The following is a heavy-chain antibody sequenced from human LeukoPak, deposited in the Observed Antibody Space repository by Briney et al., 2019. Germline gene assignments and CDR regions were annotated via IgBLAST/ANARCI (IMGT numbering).Heavy chain of an antibody. CDR2: IYYSGST. V-gene: IGHV4-59*01. Sequence: SETLSLTCTVSGGSISSYYWSWIRQPPGKGLEWIGYIYYSGSTNYNPSLKSRVTISVDTSKNQFSLKLSSVTAADTAVYYCARPVYDSSGYSSSWFDPWGQGTLVTVSS. CDR1: GGSISSYY. J-gene: IGHJ5*02. D-gene: IGHD3-22*01. CDR3: ARPVYDSSGYSSSWFDP.